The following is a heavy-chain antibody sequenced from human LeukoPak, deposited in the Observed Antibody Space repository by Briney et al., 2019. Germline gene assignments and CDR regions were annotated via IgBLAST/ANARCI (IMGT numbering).Heavy chain of an antibody. CDR3: ARAHLWFGELSFPYYYYGMDV. Sequence: PSETLSLTCTVSGGSVSSGSYYWSWIRQPPGKGLEWIGYIYYSGSTNYNPSLKSRVTISVDTSKKQFSLKLSSVTAADTAVYYCARAHLWFGELSFPYYYYGMDVWGQGTTVTVSS. D-gene: IGHD3-10*01. J-gene: IGHJ6*02. V-gene: IGHV4-61*01. CDR1: GGSVSSGSYY. CDR2: IYYSGST.